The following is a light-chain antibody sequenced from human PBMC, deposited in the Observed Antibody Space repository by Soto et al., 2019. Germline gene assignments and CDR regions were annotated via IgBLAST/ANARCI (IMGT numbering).Light chain of an antibody. J-gene: IGLJ1*01. CDR1: SSDVGGYNY. V-gene: IGLV2-14*01. Sequence: QSALTQPASVSGSPGQSITISCTGTSSDVGGYNYVSWYQQHPGKAPKLMIYDVSNRPSVVSNRFSGSKSGNTASLTISGLQAEDEADYYCSSYTSSSTVFGPGTKLTVL. CDR3: SSYTSSSTV. CDR2: DVS.